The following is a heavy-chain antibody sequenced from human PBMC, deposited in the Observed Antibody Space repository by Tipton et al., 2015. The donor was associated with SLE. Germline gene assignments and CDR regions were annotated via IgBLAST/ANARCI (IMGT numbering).Heavy chain of an antibody. V-gene: IGHV3-11*06. Sequence: LSLTCAVYGVSFSAYYWSWIRQAPGKGLEWVSSITSSSSYIYYADSVKGRFTISRDNSKNTLYLQMNSLRAEDTAVYYCAREGDYTFDYWGQGTLVTVSS. CDR2: ITSSSSYI. D-gene: IGHD3-16*01. CDR1: GVSFSAYY. J-gene: IGHJ4*02. CDR3: AREGDYTFDY.